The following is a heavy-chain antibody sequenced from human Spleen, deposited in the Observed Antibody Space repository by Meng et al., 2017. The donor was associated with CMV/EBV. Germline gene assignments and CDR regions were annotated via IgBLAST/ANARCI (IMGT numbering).Heavy chain of an antibody. CDR3: TVGSESSLSDLDP. Sequence: ASVKVSCKTSGYMFTAYYLHWVRQAPGQGLEWMGWINPNSGGTNYAQKFQGRVTMTRDTSISTAYMELRSLRSADTAVHFCTVGSESSLSDLDPWGQGTLVTVSS. CDR2: INPNSGGT. V-gene: IGHV1-2*02. D-gene: IGHD2-15*01. CDR1: GYMFTAYY. J-gene: IGHJ5*02.